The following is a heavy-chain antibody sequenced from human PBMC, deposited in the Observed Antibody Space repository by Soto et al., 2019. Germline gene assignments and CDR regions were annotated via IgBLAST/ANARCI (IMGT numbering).Heavy chain of an antibody. CDR1: GFTFSSYS. Sequence: GGSLRLSCAASGFTFSSYSMNWVRQAPGKGLEWVSSISSSSSYIYYADSVKGRLTISRDNAKNSLYLQMNSLRAEDTAVYYCARVGAQRGYSYGASGYWGQGTLVTVSS. V-gene: IGHV3-21*01. J-gene: IGHJ4*02. CDR2: ISSSSSYI. CDR3: ARVGAQRGYSYGASGY. D-gene: IGHD5-18*01.